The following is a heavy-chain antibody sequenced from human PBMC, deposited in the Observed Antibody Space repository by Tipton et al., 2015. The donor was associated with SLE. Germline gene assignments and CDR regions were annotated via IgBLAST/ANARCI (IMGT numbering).Heavy chain of an antibody. Sequence: GSLRLSCVASGFTFRNYGMSWVRQAPGKGLEWVSTVSPYGDTTYYADSVKGRFIFTRDNSKNTVYLQLINVRAEDTALYFCAKDYYDRSTYFGFFDYWGQGALVTVSS. CDR2: VSPYGDTT. CDR3: AKDYYDRSTYFGFFDY. V-gene: IGHV3-23*01. D-gene: IGHD3-22*01. CDR1: GFTFRNYG. J-gene: IGHJ4*02.